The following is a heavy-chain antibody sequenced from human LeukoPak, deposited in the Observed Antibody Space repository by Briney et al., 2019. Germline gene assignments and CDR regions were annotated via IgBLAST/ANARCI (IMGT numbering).Heavy chain of an antibody. Sequence: PGGSLRLSCATSGFTSSSYSMSWVRQAPGKGLEWVSLISSGDGRTFSADSVKGRFTISRDISKNTLYLQMNSLRAEDTALYYCARESRHCGADCFSLLDCWGQGTLVTVSS. V-gene: IGHV3-23*01. D-gene: IGHD2-21*02. CDR1: GFTSSSYS. J-gene: IGHJ4*02. CDR2: ISSGDGRT. CDR3: ARESRHCGADCFSLLDC.